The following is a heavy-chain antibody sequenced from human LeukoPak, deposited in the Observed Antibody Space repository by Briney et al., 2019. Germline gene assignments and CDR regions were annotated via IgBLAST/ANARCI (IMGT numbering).Heavy chain of an antibody. J-gene: IGHJ5*02. V-gene: IGHV4-39*07. Sequence: SETLSLTCTVSGGSISSSSYYWGWIRQPPGKGLEWIGSIYYSGGTYYNPSLKSRVTISVDTSKNQFSLKLSSVTAADTAVYYCARGGSSIAARNWFDPWGQGTLVTVSS. D-gene: IGHD6-6*01. CDR2: IYYSGGT. CDR3: ARGGSSIAARNWFDP. CDR1: GGSISSSSYY.